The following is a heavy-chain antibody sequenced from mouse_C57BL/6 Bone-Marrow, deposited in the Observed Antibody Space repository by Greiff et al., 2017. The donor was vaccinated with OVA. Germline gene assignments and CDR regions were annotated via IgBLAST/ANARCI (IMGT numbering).Heavy chain of an antibody. V-gene: IGHV1-82*01. Sequence: VMLVESGPELVKPGASVKISCKASGYAFSSSWMNWVKQRPGKGLEWIGRIYPGDGDTNYNGKFKGKATLTADKSSSTAYMQLSSLTSEDSAVYFWARHEDGYYASDFDYWGQGTTLTVSS. CDR3: ARHEDGYYASDFDY. J-gene: IGHJ2*01. D-gene: IGHD2-3*01. CDR2: IYPGDGDT. CDR1: GYAFSSSW.